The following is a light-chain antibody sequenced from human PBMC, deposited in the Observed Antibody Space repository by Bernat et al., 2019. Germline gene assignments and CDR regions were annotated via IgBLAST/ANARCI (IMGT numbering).Light chain of an antibody. CDR3: AAWDGSLSVWV. CDR2: SNN. CDR1: SSNIGSNT. J-gene: IGLJ3*02. Sequence: QSVLTQPPSASGTPGQRVTISCSGSSSNIGSNTVNWYQQLPGTAPKLPIYSNNQRPSGVPDRFSGSKSGTSASLAISGLQSEDEADYYCAAWDGSLSVWVFGGGTKLTVL. V-gene: IGLV1-44*01.